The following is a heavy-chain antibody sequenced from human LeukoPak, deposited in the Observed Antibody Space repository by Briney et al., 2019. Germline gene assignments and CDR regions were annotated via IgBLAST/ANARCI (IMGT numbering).Heavy chain of an antibody. CDR1: GYTFTSYY. CDR2: IITSAGST. CDR3: ARVEGLTATVTD. Sequence: ASVKVSCKASGYTFTSYYMHWVRQAPGQGLEWMGLIITSAGSTTYAQNFQGRVPLTRDTSTSTVYMEMSSLRSEDTAVYYCARVEGLTATVTDWGQGTLVTVSS. D-gene: IGHD5-18*01. J-gene: IGHJ4*02. V-gene: IGHV1-46*01.